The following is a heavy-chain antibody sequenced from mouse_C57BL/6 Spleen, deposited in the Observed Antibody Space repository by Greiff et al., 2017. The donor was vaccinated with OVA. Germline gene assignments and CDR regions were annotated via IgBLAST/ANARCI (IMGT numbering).Heavy chain of an antibody. D-gene: IGHD2-12*01. CDR2: INPGSGGT. J-gene: IGHJ3*01. V-gene: IGHV1-54*01. CDR3: ARTSYYIAY. CDR1: GYAFTNYL. Sequence: QVQLKESGAELVRPGTSVKVSCKASGYAFTNYLIEWVKQRPGQGLEWIGVINPGSGGTNYNEKFKGKATLTADKSSSTAYMQLSSLTSEDSAVYFCARTSYYIAYWGQGTLVTVSA.